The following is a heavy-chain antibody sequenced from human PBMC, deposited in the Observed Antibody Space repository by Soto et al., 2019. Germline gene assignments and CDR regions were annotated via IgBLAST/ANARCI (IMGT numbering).Heavy chain of an antibody. V-gene: IGHV4-30-4*01. D-gene: IGHD2-15*01. J-gene: IGHJ4*02. CDR1: GGSISSGNYY. CDR3: ATMGTPATGLYFFDY. CDR2: ISYSGST. Sequence: QVQLQESGPGLVKPSQTLSLTCTLSGGSISSGNYYWSWIRQPPGKGLEWIGFISYSGSTYYSTSLKSRVTISVDTSKSQFSLNLSFVTAADTAVYYCATMGTPATGLYFFDYWGQGSLVTVSS.